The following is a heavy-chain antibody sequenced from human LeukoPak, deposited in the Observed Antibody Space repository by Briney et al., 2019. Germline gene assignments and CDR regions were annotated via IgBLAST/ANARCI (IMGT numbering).Heavy chain of an antibody. V-gene: IGHV3-21*04. Sequence: GGSLRLSCAASGFTFSSYSMNWVRQAPGKGLEWVSSISSSSSYIYYADSVKGRFTISRDNSKNTLYLQMNSLRAEDTAVYYCARRLYIVRGAYDIWGQGTMVTVSS. J-gene: IGHJ3*02. D-gene: IGHD2/OR15-2a*01. CDR1: GFTFSSYS. CDR2: ISSSSSYI. CDR3: ARRLYIVRGAYDI.